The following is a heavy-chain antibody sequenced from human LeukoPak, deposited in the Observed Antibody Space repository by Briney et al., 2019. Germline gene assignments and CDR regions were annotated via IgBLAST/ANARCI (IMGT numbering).Heavy chain of an antibody. D-gene: IGHD6-13*01. CDR3: ARGRGSWYLSDY. V-gene: IGHV3-49*03. CDR2: IRSKALGGKT. J-gene: IGHJ4*02. Sequence: GGSLRLSCTTSGFIFGDYPMSWFRQAPGKGLEWVGFIRSKALGGKTEYAASVKGRFSISRDDSKNIAYLQMNSLRAEDTAVYYCARGRGSWYLSDYWGREPWSPSPQ. CDR1: GFIFGDYP.